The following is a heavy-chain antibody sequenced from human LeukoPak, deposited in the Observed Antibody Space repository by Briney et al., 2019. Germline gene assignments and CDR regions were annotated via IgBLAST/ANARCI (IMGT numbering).Heavy chain of an antibody. V-gene: IGHV3-21*01. D-gene: IGHD6-19*01. CDR3: ARDAGYSSGWYGY. CDR1: GFTFSSYS. J-gene: IGHJ4*02. CDR2: ISSSSSYI. Sequence: PGGSLRLSCVASGFTFSSYSMNWVRQAPGKGLEWVSSISSSSSYIYYADSVKGRFTISRDNAKNSLYLQMNSLRAEDTAVYYCARDAGYSSGWYGYWGQGTLVTVSS.